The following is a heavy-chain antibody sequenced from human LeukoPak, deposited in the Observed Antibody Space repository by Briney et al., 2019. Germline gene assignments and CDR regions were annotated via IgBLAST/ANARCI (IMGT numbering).Heavy chain of an antibody. Sequence: PSETLSLTCGVSSGSLIGYYWRWIRQPPGGGLEWIGEINYSGSPNYNPSLKSRVTISGDTSKKQFSLNLTSVTAADTGVYYCARGVDLWGRGTPVTVSS. CDR2: INYSGSP. CDR1: SGSLIGYY. J-gene: IGHJ2*01. V-gene: IGHV4-34*01. CDR3: ARGVDL.